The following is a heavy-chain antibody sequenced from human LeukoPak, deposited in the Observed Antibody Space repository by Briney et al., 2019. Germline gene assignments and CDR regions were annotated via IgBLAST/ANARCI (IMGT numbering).Heavy chain of an antibody. CDR3: ARTRTGDLDY. CDR2: IYTSGST. J-gene: IGHJ4*02. CDR1: GGSISSGSYY. Sequence: SETLSLTRTVSGGSISSGSYYWSWIRQPAGKGLEWIGRIYTSGSTNYNPSLKSRVTISVDTSKNQFSLKLSSVTAADTAVYYCARTRTGDLDYWGQGTLVTVSS. V-gene: IGHV4-61*02. D-gene: IGHD7-27*01.